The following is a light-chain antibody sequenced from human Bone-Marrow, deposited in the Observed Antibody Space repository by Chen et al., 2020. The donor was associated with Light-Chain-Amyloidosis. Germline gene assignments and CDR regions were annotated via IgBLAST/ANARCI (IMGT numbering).Light chain of an antibody. J-gene: IGLJ1*01. Sequence: QSVLPQPPSASWTPGQRVTISCSGASYNIGINYVYLYQHFPGAAPNHLIHRNNQRPSGVPDRFSASKSGTSAFLAISGLRSEDEADYYCAAWDGSLSGYVFGTGTKVIVL. CDR1: SYNIGINY. V-gene: IGLV1-47*01. CDR3: AAWDGSLSGYV. CDR2: RNN.